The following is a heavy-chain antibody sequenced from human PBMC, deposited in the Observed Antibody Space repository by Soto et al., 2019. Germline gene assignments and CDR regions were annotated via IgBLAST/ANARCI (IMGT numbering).Heavy chain of an antibody. CDR1: GGSISSYY. J-gene: IGHJ4*02. D-gene: IGHD2-15*01. Sequence: QVQLQESGPGLVKPSETLSLTCTVSGGSISSYYWSWIRQPPGKGLEWIGYIYYSGSTNYNPSLKSRVTISVDTSKNQFSLKLSSVTAADTAVYYCARQRGASSYFDYWGQGALVTVSS. CDR2: IYYSGST. V-gene: IGHV4-59*08. CDR3: ARQRGASSYFDY.